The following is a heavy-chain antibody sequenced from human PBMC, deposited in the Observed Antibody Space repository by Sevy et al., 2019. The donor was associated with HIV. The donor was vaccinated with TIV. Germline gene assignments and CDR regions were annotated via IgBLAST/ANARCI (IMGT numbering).Heavy chain of an antibody. CDR1: GVSVTSDTYY. D-gene: IGHD3-22*01. CDR3: AREPYFFDKSGYFWDY. J-gene: IGHJ4*02. V-gene: IGHV4-61*01. CDR2: VYHTGST. Sequence: SETLSLTCAVSGVSVTSDTYYWSWIRQPPGKGLEWIGYVYHTGSTNYCPSFKSRVTISIDTSKNQFSLRLFSVAAADTAMYYCAREPYFFDKSGYFWDYWGQGILVTVSS.